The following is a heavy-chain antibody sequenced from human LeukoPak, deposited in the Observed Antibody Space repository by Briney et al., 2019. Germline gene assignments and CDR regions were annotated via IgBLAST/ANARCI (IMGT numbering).Heavy chain of an antibody. J-gene: IGHJ4*02. CDR2: ISGSDGST. CDR1: GFSFSTYG. V-gene: IGHV3-23*01. CDR3: TRFVYGAAADETGGH. Sequence: GGSLRLSCAASGFSFSTYGMTWVRQAPGKGLEWVSGISGSDGSTYYADSVKGRFIISRDNSKDTLYLQMNSLKTEDTAVYYCTRFVYGAAADETGGHWGQGTLVTVSS. D-gene: IGHD6-13*01.